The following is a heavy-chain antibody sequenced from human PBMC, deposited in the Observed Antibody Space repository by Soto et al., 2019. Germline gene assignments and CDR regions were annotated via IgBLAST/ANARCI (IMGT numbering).Heavy chain of an antibody. V-gene: IGHV3-23*01. J-gene: IGHJ6*02. D-gene: IGHD1-26*01. CDR3: AKDGASGSYPPYYYFGMDV. Sequence: HPGGSLRLSCAASGFTFSSYAMSWVRQAPGKGLEWASTISGSGGNAYYADSVKGRFSISRDNSKNTLRLQMNSLRADDTAVYYCAKDGASGSYPPYYYFGMDVWGQGTTVTVSS. CDR1: GFTFSSYA. CDR2: ISGSGGNA.